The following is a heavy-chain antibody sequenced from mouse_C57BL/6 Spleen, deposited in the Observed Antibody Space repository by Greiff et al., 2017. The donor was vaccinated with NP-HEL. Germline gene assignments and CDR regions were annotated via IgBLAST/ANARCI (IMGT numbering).Heavy chain of an antibody. CDR3: ARANWDAYYAMDY. J-gene: IGHJ4*01. D-gene: IGHD4-1*01. CDR1: GYSITSGYY. V-gene: IGHV3-6*01. CDR2: ISYDGSN. Sequence: EVQRVESGPGLVKPSQSLSLTCSVTGYSITSGYYWNWIRQFPGNKLEWMGYISYDGSNNYNPSLKNRISITRDTSKNQFFLKLNSVTPEDTATYYCARANWDAYYAMDYWGQGTSVTVSS.